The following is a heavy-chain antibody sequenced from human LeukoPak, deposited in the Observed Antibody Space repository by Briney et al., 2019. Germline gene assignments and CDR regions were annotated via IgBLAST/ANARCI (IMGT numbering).Heavy chain of an antibody. CDR1: GGTFTSYA. J-gene: IGHJ5*02. CDR3: AGDRITIFGVRRVYNWFDP. D-gene: IGHD3-3*01. CDR2: IFPILGIA. Sequence: ASVKVSCKASGGTFTSYAISWVRQAPGQGLEWMGRIFPILGIANYAQKFQGRVTSTADKSTSTAYMELRSLRSEDTAVYYCAGDRITIFGVRRVYNWFDPWGQGTLVTVSS. V-gene: IGHV1-69*04.